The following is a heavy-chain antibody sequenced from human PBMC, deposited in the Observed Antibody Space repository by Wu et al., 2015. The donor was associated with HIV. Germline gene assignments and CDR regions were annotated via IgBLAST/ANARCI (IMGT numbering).Heavy chain of an antibody. CDR2: IIPHSGDT. J-gene: IGHJ5*02. CDR3: ARDPVRIITSRGNWFDP. Sequence: QVQLLQSGAEVRKPGASVRVSCKTSGYIFTDYYIHWVRQAPGQGLQWMGWIIPHSGDTNSAQKFQGRVTLTRDTSISTAYMELSSLKSDDTAVYYCARDPVRIITSRGNWFDPWGQGTLVTVSS. V-gene: IGHV1-2*02. CDR1: GYIFTDYY. D-gene: IGHD3-10*01.